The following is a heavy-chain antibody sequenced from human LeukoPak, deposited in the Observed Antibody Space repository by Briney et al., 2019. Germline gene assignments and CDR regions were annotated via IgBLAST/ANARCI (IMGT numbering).Heavy chain of an antibody. Sequence: ASVKVSCKASGYTFTGYYMHWVRQAPGQGLEWMGWINPNSGGTNYAQKFQGRVTMTRDTSISTAYMELSRLRSDDTAVCYCARTGAEWEPFAFDIWGQGTMVTVSS. J-gene: IGHJ3*02. V-gene: IGHV1-2*02. CDR1: GYTFTGYY. D-gene: IGHD1-26*01. CDR2: INPNSGGT. CDR3: ARTGAEWEPFAFDI.